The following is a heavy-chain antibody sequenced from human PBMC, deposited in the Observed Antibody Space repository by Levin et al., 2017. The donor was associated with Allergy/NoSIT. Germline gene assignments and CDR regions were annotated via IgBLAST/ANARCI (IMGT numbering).Heavy chain of an antibody. Sequence: GGSLRLSCAASGFPFSKYAIHWVRQAPGKGLEWVAVISFDGRNKFYTDSVKGRFTISRDNSKNTLDLLISSLRPEDTAVYYCARSPKTGFSAYSRYFYYGMDIWGLGTTVIVSS. J-gene: IGHJ6*02. CDR2: ISFDGRNK. D-gene: IGHD5-12*01. CDR3: ARSPKTGFSAYSRYFYYGMDI. V-gene: IGHV3-30*04. CDR1: GFPFSKYA.